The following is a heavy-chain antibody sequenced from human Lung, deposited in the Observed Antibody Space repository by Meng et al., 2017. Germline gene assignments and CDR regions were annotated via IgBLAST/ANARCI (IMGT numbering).Heavy chain of an antibody. CDR1: GGSISTFF. CDR2: VYYTGSS. J-gene: IGHJ6*02. Sequence: SETLSLTCTVSGGSISTFFGNWIRQSPQKGLEWIGYVYYTGSSKYSPSLEIRLTLSVDTTKNELSLRLNSVNAADTAIYYCARGFRGSTSFQYGLDVWGQGTTVTVSS. D-gene: IGHD2-2*01. CDR3: ARGFRGSTSFQYGLDV. V-gene: IGHV4-59*01.